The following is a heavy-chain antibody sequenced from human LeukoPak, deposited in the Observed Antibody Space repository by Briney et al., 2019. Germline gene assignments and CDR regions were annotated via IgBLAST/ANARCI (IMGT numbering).Heavy chain of an antibody. D-gene: IGHD3-10*01. CDR1: GFTFSTYA. CDR2: ISGSGGSA. Sequence: GGSLRLSCAASGFTFSTYAMSWVRQAPGKGLEWVLAISGSGGSAYYADSVKGRFTISRDNAKNSLYLQMNSLRAEDTAVYYCASHMVRGVITDWGQGTLVTVSS. V-gene: IGHV3-23*01. CDR3: ASHMVRGVITD. J-gene: IGHJ4*02.